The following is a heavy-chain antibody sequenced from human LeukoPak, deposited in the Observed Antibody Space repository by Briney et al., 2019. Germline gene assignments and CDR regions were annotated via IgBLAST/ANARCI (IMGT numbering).Heavy chain of an antibody. CDR1: GFTFSDYY. V-gene: IGHV3-11*04. J-gene: IGHJ4*02. CDR3: ARGESSSWYD. D-gene: IGHD6-13*01. Sequence: PGGSLRLSCAASGFTFSDYYMSWIRQASGTGLEWVSYISTTGDTIYYADSVKGRFTISRDNAKNSLYLQMNSLRAEDTAVYYCARGESSSWYDWGQGTLVTVSS. CDR2: ISTTGDTI.